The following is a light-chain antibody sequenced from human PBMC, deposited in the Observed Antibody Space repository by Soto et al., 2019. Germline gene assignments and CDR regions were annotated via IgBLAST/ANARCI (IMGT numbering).Light chain of an antibody. CDR1: QYVGTR. V-gene: IGKV3-11*01. CDR2: YTS. J-gene: IGKJ1*01. CDR3: HQRQSWPRT. Sequence: EIVLTQSPATLSSSPGETATLSCRASQYVGTRLAWYQHKPGQAPRLLFYYTSNRATGIPARFSGSGSGTDFTLTISSLAPEDFAIYYCHQRQSWPRTFGQGTKVEIK.